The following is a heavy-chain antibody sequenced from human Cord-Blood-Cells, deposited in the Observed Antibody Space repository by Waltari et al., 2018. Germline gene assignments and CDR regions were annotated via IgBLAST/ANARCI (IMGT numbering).Heavy chain of an antibody. CDR1: GGSFSGYY. CDR3: ARGVENYYDY. J-gene: IGHJ4*02. Sequence: QVQLQQWGAGLLKPSETLSLTCAVYGGSFSGYYWSWIRQPPGKGLEWIGEINQSGSTNSNPAIKRRVTISVDTSKNQFSLKLSSVTAADTAVYYCARGVENYYDYWGQGTLVTVSS. CDR2: INQSGST. D-gene: IGHD2-15*01. V-gene: IGHV4-34*01.